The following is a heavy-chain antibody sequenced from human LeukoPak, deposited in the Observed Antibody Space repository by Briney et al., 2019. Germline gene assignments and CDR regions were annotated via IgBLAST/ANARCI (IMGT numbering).Heavy chain of an antibody. D-gene: IGHD2-2*01. CDR2: IYTSGST. Sequence: NPSETLSLTCTVSGGSISSGSYYWSWIRQPAGKGLEWIGRIYTSGSTNYNPSLKSRVTISVDTSKNQFSLKLSSVTAADTAVYYCARIVVVPAAPGDAFDIWGQGTMVTVSS. CDR1: GGSISSGSYY. V-gene: IGHV4-61*02. J-gene: IGHJ3*02. CDR3: ARIVVVPAAPGDAFDI.